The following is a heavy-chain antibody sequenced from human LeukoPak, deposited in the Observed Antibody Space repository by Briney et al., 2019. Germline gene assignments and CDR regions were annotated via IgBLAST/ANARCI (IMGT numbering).Heavy chain of an antibody. CDR2: INPNSGGT. V-gene: IGHV1-2*02. Sequence: GASVKVSCKASGYTFTGYYMHWVRQAPGQGLEWMGWINPNSGGTNYAQKFQGRVTMTWDTSISTAYMELSRLRSDDTAVYYCARNLAYLPGSYSPFGYWGQGTLVTVSS. CDR3: ARNLAYLPGSYSPFGY. D-gene: IGHD1-26*01. J-gene: IGHJ4*02. CDR1: GYTFTGYY.